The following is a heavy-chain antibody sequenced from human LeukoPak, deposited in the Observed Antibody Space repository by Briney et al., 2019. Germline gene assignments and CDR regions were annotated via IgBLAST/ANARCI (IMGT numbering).Heavy chain of an antibody. J-gene: IGHJ4*02. V-gene: IGHV1-69*05. CDR1: GGTFSSYA. Sequence: ASVKVSCKASGGTFSSYAISWVRQAPGQGLEWMGGIIPIFGTASYAQKFQGRVTMTRDTSTSTVYMELSSLRSEDTAVYYCARDPGDQPGRYWGQGTLVTVSS. CDR2: IIPIFGTA. D-gene: IGHD2-2*01. CDR3: ARDPGDQPGRY.